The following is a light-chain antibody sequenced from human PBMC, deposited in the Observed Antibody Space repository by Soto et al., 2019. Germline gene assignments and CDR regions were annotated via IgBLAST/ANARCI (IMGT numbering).Light chain of an antibody. CDR3: QQRSNWPALT. CDR1: QSVSYY. Sequence: EVVLTQSPDTLSLSPGESATLSCRASQSVSYYLAWYQQKPGQPPRLLIYDASNRASGIPARSSGSGSGTDFTLTITSVEPEDFAVYYCQQRSNWPALTFGGGTKVDIK. V-gene: IGKV3-11*01. J-gene: IGKJ4*02. CDR2: DAS.